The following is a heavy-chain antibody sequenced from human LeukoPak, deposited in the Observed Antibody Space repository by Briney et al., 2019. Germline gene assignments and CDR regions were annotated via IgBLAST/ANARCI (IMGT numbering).Heavy chain of an antibody. CDR1: GFTVSSNY. D-gene: IGHD6-6*01. CDR2: IYSAGNT. J-gene: IGHJ4*02. Sequence: GGSLRLSCVASGFTVSSNYMSWVRQAPGKGLEWVSVIYSAGNTYYADSVKGRFTISRHNSENTLHLHMNSLRVEDTAVYYCARSPQRLIAARLPFTAYYFDYWGQGTLVTVSS. CDR3: ARSPQRLIAARLPFTAYYFDY. V-gene: IGHV3-53*04.